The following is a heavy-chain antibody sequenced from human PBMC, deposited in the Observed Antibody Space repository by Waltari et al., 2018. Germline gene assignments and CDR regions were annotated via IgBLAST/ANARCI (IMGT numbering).Heavy chain of an antibody. CDR3: ARDWARNRDGYNYFDY. V-gene: IGHV4-39*07. J-gene: IGHJ4*02. D-gene: IGHD5-12*01. CDR1: GGSISSSSYY. Sequence: QLQLQESGPGLVKPSETLSPTCTVSGGSISSSSYYWGWIRQPPGKGLEWIGSIYYSGSTYYNPSLKSRVTISVDTSKNQFSLKLSSVTAADTAVYYCARDWARNRDGYNYFDYWGQGTLVTVSS. CDR2: IYYSGST.